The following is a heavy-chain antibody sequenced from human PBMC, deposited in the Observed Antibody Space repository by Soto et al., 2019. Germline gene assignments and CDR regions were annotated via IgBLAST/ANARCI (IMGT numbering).Heavy chain of an antibody. J-gene: IGHJ4*02. D-gene: IGHD3-16*01. V-gene: IGHV3-7*01. CDR3: VRDVGFDYVN. Sequence: EVQLVESGGGLVQPGGSLRISCKGSGFSFSSYWTSWVRQAPGKGLEWVASIKQDESEKYYVDSVKGRFTISRDNVDESVFLHMNSLSAEDTAVYFCVRDVGFDYVNWGQGTLVTVSS. CDR1: GFSFSSYW. CDR2: IKQDESEK.